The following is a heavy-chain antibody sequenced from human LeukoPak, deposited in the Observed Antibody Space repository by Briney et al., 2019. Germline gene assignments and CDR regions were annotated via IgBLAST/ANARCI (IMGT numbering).Heavy chain of an antibody. CDR2: INHNGST. J-gene: IGHJ4*02. CDR3: ARGRPLMAGIYNLDY. V-gene: IGHV4-59*01. Sequence: SETLSLTCTVSGGSISSYYWSWIRHPPGKGLEWVGDINHNGSTNYNPSLKSRVTISVDTSKNKFSLKVRSVTAADTAVYYCARGRPLMAGIYNLDYWGQGRLVTVSS. D-gene: IGHD6-19*01. CDR1: GGSISSYY.